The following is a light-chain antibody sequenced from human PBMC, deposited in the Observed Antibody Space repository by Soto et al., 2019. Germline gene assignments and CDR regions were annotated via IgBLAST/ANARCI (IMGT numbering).Light chain of an antibody. V-gene: IGKV3-20*01. J-gene: IGKJ1*01. CDR2: GAS. CDR3: QQYGSSPST. Sequence: EIVLTQSPATLSLSPGERATLSCRASQSVSSSYLAWYQQKPGPAPRLLIYGASSRATGIPDRFSGSGSGTDFTLTISRLEPEDFAVYYCQQYGSSPSTFGQGTKVDIK. CDR1: QSVSSSY.